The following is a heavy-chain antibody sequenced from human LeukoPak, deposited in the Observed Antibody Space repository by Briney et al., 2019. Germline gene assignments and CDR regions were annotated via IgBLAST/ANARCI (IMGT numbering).Heavy chain of an antibody. J-gene: IGHJ3*02. CDR2: ISGSGGST. V-gene: IGHV3-23*01. D-gene: IGHD5-12*01. CDR1: GFTVSSYG. CDR3: AKDIDIVATITKLGAFDI. Sequence: PGGSLRLSCAASGFTVSSYGMSSVRQAPGKGLECLSAISGSGGSTYYADSVKGRFTISRDNSKNTLYLQMNSLRAEDTAVYYCAKDIDIVATITKLGAFDIWGQGTMVTVSS.